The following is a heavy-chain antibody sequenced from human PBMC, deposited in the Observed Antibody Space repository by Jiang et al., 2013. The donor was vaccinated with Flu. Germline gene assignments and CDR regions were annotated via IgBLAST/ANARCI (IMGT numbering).Heavy chain of an antibody. CDR1: GYTFTPYS. J-gene: IGHJ6*02. D-gene: IGHD2/OR15-2a*01. Sequence: EVKKPGASVKVSCKTSGYTFTPYSIHWVRQAPAKALSGWDGSTVPMVNKYSQRFQGRVTITGDTSASTAYMELSSLTLEDTAVYYCARHFGIVKDYYYYYGMDAWGQGTTVTVSS. V-gene: IGHV1-3*04. CDR2: STVPMVN. CDR3: ARHFGIVKDYYYYYGMDA.